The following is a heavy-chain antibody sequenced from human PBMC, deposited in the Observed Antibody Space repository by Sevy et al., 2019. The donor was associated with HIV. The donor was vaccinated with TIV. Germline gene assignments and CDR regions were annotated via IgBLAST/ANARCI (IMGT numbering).Heavy chain of an antibody. CDR2: ISYDGSNK. V-gene: IGHV3-30*18. CDR1: GFTFSSYG. D-gene: IGHD2-15*01. CDR3: AKDLYCSGGSCYPPPYYYYYYGMDV. J-gene: IGHJ6*02. Sequence: GGSLRLSCAASGFTFSSYGMHWVRQAPGKGLEWVAVISYDGSNKYYADSVKGRFTISRENSKNTLYLQMNSLRAEDTAVYYCAKDLYCSGGSCYPPPYYYYYYGMDVWGQGTTVTVSS.